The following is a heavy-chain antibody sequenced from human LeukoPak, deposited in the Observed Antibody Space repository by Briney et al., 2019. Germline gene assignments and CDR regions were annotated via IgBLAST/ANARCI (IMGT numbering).Heavy chain of an antibody. CDR1: GFTFSSYW. D-gene: IGHD2-2*01. V-gene: IGHV3-74*01. Sequence: GGSLRLSCAASGFTFSSYWMHWVRQAPGKGLVWVSRINSDGSSTSYADSVKGRFTISRDNAKNTLYLQMNSLRAEDTAVYYCARVGYCSSTSCRLNPLHYRGQGTLVTVSS. J-gene: IGHJ4*02. CDR3: ARVGYCSSTSCRLNPLHY. CDR2: INSDGSST.